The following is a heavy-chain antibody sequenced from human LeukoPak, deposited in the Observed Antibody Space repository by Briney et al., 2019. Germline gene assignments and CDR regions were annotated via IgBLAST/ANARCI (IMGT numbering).Heavy chain of an antibody. CDR2: ISYDGSNT. V-gene: IGHV3-30*18. D-gene: IGHD1-14*01. CDR3: AKATGDYFDY. CDR1: GFTFSSHD. Sequence: PGGSLRLSCAASGFTFSSHDMHWVRQAPGKGLEWVAVISYDGSNTYYADSVKGRFTISRDNSKNTLYLQMNSLRAEDTAVYYCAKATGDYFDYWGQGTLVTVSS. J-gene: IGHJ4*02.